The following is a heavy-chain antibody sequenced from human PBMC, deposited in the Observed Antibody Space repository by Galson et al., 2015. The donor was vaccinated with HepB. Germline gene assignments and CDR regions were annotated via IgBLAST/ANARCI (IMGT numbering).Heavy chain of an antibody. V-gene: IGHV3-49*03. D-gene: IGHD6-13*01. Sequence: SLRLSCAASGFTFGDYAMSWFRQAPGKGLEWVGFIGSKAYGGTTEYAASVKGRFTISRDDSKSIAYLQMNSLKTEDTAVYYCTRARYSSSWYYYYGMDVWGQGTTVTVSS. J-gene: IGHJ6*02. CDR1: GFTFGDYA. CDR2: IGSKAYGGTT. CDR3: TRARYSSSWYYYYGMDV.